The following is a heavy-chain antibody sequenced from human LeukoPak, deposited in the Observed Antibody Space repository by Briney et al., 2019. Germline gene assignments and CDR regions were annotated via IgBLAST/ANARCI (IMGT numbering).Heavy chain of an antibody. CDR2: IYYSGST. CDR3: ARVVVVPAAPRYSWFDP. Sequence: PSETLSLTCTVSGGSISSYYWSWIRQPPGKGLEWIGYIYYSGSTNYNPSLKSRLTISVDTSKNQFSLKLSSVTAADTAVYYCARVVVVPAAPRYSWFDPWGQGTLVTVSS. J-gene: IGHJ5*02. D-gene: IGHD2-2*01. CDR1: GGSISSYY. V-gene: IGHV4-59*12.